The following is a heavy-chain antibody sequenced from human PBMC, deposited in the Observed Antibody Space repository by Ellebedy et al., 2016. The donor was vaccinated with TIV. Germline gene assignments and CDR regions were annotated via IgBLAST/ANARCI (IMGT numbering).Heavy chain of an antibody. CDR2: IYSSWNT. CDR3: AADRSINWYFY. V-gene: IGHV4-39*07. CDR1: GDSISSRNLY. Sequence: MPSETLSLTCTVSGDSISSRNLYWGWIRQDPGKGLQWIGSIYSSWNTYYNPSLESRVTMSIDTSKNQFSLKLTSVTAADTAVYYCAADRSINWYFYWGQGTLVTVSS. J-gene: IGHJ4*02. D-gene: IGHD2-2*01.